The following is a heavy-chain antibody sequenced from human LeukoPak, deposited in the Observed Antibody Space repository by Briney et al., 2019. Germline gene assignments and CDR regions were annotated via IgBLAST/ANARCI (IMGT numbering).Heavy chain of an antibody. Sequence: SQTLSLTCAISGDSVSSNSAAWNWIRQSPSRGLEWLGRTYYRSKWYNDYAVSVKSRITINPDTSRNQFSLQLNSVTPEDTAVYYCARVDGSGSYGIYPKRINWFDPWGQGTLVTVSS. D-gene: IGHD3-10*01. CDR2: TYYRSKWYN. J-gene: IGHJ5*02. CDR1: GDSVSSNSAA. CDR3: ARVDGSGSYGIYPKRINWFDP. V-gene: IGHV6-1*01.